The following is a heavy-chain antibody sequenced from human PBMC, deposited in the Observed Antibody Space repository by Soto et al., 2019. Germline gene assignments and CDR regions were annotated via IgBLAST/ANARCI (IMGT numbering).Heavy chain of an antibody. CDR1: GFTFSNYE. D-gene: IGHD2-21*01. CDR3: AGRRQVINDYYGLAD. Sequence: EVQLVESGGGLVQPGRSLRLSCAASGFTFSNYEMHWVRQVTGKGLEWVSGIGTAGDTKYVGSVKGRFTISRDNAKNSLYLQMNSLRAEDTAVYYCAGRRQVINDYYGLADWGQGTTVIVSS. CDR2: IGTAGDT. V-gene: IGHV3-13*01. J-gene: IGHJ6*02.